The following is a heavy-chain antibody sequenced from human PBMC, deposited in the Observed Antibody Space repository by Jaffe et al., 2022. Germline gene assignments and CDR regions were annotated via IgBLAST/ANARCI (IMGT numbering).Heavy chain of an antibody. CDR1: GYTFTSYA. V-gene: IGHV1-3*01. Sequence: QVQLVQSGAEVKKPGASVKVSCKASGYTFTSYAMHWVRQAPGQRLEWMGWINAGNGNTKYSQKFQGRVTITRDTSASTAYMELSSLRSEDTAVYYCARSGYDFWSGYYFDYWGQGTLVTVSS. J-gene: IGHJ4*02. D-gene: IGHD3-3*01. CDR3: ARSGYDFWSGYYFDY. CDR2: INAGNGNT.